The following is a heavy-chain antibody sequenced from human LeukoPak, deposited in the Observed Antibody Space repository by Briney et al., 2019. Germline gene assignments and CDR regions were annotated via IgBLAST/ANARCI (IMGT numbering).Heavy chain of an antibody. V-gene: IGHV3-23*01. D-gene: IGHD6-19*01. CDR3: AKDRNGWPTNFDS. J-gene: IGHJ4*02. CDR1: GFTFSTYA. Sequence: GGSLRLSCAASGFTFSTYAVNWGCQAPGKGLEWVSAISSSGGTTYYADSVKGGFSISRDNSKNTPYLQMTSLRAEDTAVYYCAKDRNGWPTNFDSWGQGTLVTVSA. CDR2: ISSSGGTT.